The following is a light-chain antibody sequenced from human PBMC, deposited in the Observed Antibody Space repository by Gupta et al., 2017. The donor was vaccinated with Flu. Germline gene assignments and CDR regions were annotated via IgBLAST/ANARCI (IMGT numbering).Light chain of an antibody. CDR3: SSHAGRVTWV. J-gene: IGLJ1*01. V-gene: IGLV2-11*01. CDR2: DVT. CDR1: SNDVGGYDR. Sequence: QSAPTQPRSVSGSPGQSVTISCTGTSNDVGGYDRVSWYKQRPGKAPKLILYDVTERPSGVPDRFSGSKSGNTASLTISGLQADDEADYYCSSHAGRVTWVFGTRTTVTVL.